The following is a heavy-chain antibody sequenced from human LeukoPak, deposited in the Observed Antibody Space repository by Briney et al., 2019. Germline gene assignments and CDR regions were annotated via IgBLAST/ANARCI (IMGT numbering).Heavy chain of an antibody. CDR2: INPNSGGT. Sequence: ASVKVSCKASGYTFTGYYMHWVRQAPGQGLEWMGWINPNSGGTNYAQKFQDRVTMTRDTSISTAHLTMRSLTSDDTAVYYCAAGGHSWLNGMDVWGQGTTVIVSS. D-gene: IGHD6-13*01. CDR1: GYTFTGYY. CDR3: AAGGHSWLNGMDV. V-gene: IGHV1-2*02. J-gene: IGHJ6*02.